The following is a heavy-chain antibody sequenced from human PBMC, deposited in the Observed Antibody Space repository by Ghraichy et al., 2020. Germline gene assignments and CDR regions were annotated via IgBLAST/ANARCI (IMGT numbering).Heavy chain of an antibody. D-gene: IGHD6-19*01. V-gene: IGHV3-48*02. J-gene: IGHJ4*02. CDR2: IFNTGSTI. CDR3: ARLMWSNGWYSDY. CDR1: GFTFSDYS. Sequence: GGSLRLSCAASGFTFSDYSMNWVRQAPGKGLEWVSYIFNTGSTISYADSVKGRFTISRDNAQNSLYLQVNSLRDEDTAVYYCARLMWSNGWYSDYWGQGTLVTVSS.